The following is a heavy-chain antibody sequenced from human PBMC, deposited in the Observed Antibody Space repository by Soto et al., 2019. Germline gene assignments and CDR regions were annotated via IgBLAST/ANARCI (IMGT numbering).Heavy chain of an antibody. D-gene: IGHD4-17*01. CDR2: ISGKNGNT. CDR1: GYSFSDFG. V-gene: IGHV1-18*04. CDR3: ARSDYYEDTGTFED. J-gene: IGHJ4*02. Sequence: QVHLVQSGGELKKPGASVKVSCKASGYSFSDFGITWVRQAPGQGLEWMGWISGKNGNTNYAQKVQGRVTLTADTSTSTAYMEMRALTSDDTATYYCARSDYYEDTGTFEDWGQGTPVTVSS.